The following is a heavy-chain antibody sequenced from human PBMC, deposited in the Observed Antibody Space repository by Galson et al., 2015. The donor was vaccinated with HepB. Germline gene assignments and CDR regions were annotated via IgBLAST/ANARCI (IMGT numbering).Heavy chain of an antibody. Sequence: SLRLSCAVSGFTFGRYAMIWVRQAPGKGLEWVSAVNAGGGAFYADSVKGRFTISRDNSKNTLSLQMNSLGAEDTAVYYCAKCGVFSSGWCNYFDPWGQGTLVTVSS. V-gene: IGHV3-23*01. CDR1: GFTFGRYA. CDR2: VNAGGGA. J-gene: IGHJ5*02. CDR3: AKCGVFSSGWCNYFDP. D-gene: IGHD6-19*01.